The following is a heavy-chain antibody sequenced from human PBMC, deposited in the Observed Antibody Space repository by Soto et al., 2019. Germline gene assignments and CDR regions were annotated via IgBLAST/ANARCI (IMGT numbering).Heavy chain of an antibody. D-gene: IGHD3-16*02. CDR2: INHSGST. J-gene: IGHJ6*02. Sequence: QVQLQQWGAGLLKPSETLSLTCAVYGGSFSGYYWSWIRQPPGKGLEWIGEINHSGSTNYNPSLKSRVTISVDTSKNQFSLKLSSVTAADTAVYYCARLSYYYSGMDVWGQGTTVTVSS. V-gene: IGHV4-34*01. CDR1: GGSFSGYY. CDR3: ARLSYYYSGMDV.